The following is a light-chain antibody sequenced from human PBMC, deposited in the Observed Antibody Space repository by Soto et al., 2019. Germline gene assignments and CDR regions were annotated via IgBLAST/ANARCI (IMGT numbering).Light chain of an antibody. CDR1: STDFGGYKH. Sequence: QAVLTPPRSVSGSSGQAVTISCTGTSTDFGGYKHVSWYQQHPGKVPKLMLYDVSQRPSGVPDRFSGSKSGNTASLTISGLQAEDEADYYCCSYAGRDTLYVFGSGTKVTVL. V-gene: IGLV2-11*01. J-gene: IGLJ1*01. CDR3: CSYAGRDTLYV. CDR2: DVS.